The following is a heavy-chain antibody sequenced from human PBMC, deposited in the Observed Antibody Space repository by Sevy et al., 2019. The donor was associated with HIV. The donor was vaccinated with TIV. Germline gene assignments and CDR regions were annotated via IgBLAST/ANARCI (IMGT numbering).Heavy chain of an antibody. CDR3: ASSPTDLFDY. V-gene: IGHV3-21*01. CDR1: GFTFSSYS. Sequence: GGSLRLSCAASGFTFSSYSMNWVRQAPGKGLEWVSSISSSSSYIYYADSVKGRFTISRDNAKNSLYLQRNSLRAEDTAVYYCASSPTDLFDYWGQGTLVTVSS. CDR2: ISSSSSYI. J-gene: IGHJ4*02.